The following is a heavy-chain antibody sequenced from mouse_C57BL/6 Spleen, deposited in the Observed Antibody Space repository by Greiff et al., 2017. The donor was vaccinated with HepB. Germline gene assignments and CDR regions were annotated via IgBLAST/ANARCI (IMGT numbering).Heavy chain of an antibody. CDR2: INPSNGGT. CDR1: GYTFTSYW. Sequence: QVQLKQPGTELVKPGASVKLSCKASGYTFTSYWMHWVKQRPGQGLEWIGNINPSNGGTNYNEKFKSKATLTVDKSSSTAYMQLSSLTSEDSAVYYCARKGYYGDAMDDWGQGTSVTVSS. J-gene: IGHJ4*01. CDR3: ARKGYYGDAMDD. D-gene: IGHD1-1*01. V-gene: IGHV1-53*01.